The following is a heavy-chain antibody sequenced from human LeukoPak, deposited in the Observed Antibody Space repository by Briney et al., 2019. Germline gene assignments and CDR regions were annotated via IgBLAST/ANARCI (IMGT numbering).Heavy chain of an antibody. D-gene: IGHD3-22*01. CDR2: ISASSSTI. V-gene: IGHV3-48*04. CDR1: AFTFSGYS. Sequence: GGSLRLSCAASSAFTFSGYSMNWVRQAPGKGLEWGSYISASSSTIYYADSVKGRFTISRDNAKNSLYLQMNGLRAEDTAVYYCASADYYDSSGYLFHFDYWGQGTLVTVSS. CDR3: ASADYYDSSGYLFHFDY. J-gene: IGHJ4*02.